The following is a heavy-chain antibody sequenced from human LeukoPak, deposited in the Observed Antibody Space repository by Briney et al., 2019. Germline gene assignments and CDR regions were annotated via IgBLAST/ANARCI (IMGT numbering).Heavy chain of an antibody. CDR1: GYTFTGYY. D-gene: IGHD3-16*02. CDR3: AGRTYVRGTYRDDDAFDI. J-gene: IGHJ3*02. V-gene: IGHV1-18*04. Sequence: ASVKVSCKASGYTFTGYYMHWVRQAPGQGLEWMGWINSYKGNTKYAQKLQGRVTMTTDTSTNTAYMDLRSLRSDDTAVYYCAGRTYVRGTYRDDDAFDIWGQGTMVTVSS. CDR2: INSYKGNT.